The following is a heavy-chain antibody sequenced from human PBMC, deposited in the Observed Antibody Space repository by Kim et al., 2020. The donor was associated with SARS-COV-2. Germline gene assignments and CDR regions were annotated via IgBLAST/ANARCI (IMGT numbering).Heavy chain of an antibody. Sequence: SVKGRCTISRENSKNTLYLQMNSRRAEDTAVYDCAKGGFYGVAGTGVDYWGQGTLVTVSS. J-gene: IGHJ4*02. CDR3: AKGGFYGVAGTGVDY. V-gene: IGHV3-23*01. D-gene: IGHD6-19*01.